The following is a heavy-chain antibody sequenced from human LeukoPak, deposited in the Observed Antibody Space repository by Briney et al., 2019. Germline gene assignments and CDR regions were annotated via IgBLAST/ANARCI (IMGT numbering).Heavy chain of an antibody. V-gene: IGHV3-53*01. CDR2: IYSGGST. D-gene: IGHD3-16*01. Sequence: GGSLRLSCAASGFTVSTNYMSWVRQAPGKGLEWVSVIYSGGSTYYADSVKGRLTISRDNSKNTVYLQMKSLRAEDTAVYYCAREDALDYWGQGTLATVSS. CDR3: AREDALDY. J-gene: IGHJ4*02. CDR1: GFTVSTNY.